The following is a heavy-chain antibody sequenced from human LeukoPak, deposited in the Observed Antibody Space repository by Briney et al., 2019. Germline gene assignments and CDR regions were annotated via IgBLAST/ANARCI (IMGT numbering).Heavy chain of an antibody. CDR2: IYYSGST. D-gene: IGHD4-17*01. CDR1: GGSISSYY. J-gene: IGHJ4*02. V-gene: IGHV4-59*01. CDR3: ARTGVDYGDFTPFY. Sequence: SETLSLTCTVSGGSISSYYWSWIRQPPGKGLEWIGYIYYSGSTNYNPSLKSRVTISVDTSKNQFSLKLSSVTAADTAVYYCARTGVDYGDFTPFYWGQRTLVTVSS.